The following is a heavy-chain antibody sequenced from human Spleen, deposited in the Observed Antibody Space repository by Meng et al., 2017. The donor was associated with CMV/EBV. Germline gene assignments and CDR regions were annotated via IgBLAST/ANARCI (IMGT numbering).Heavy chain of an antibody. CDR2: ISYDGSIK. V-gene: IGHV3-30*09. Sequence: GESLKISCAASGFTFNNFAMHWVRQAPGKGLEWVAVISYDGSIKYYADSLRGRFAISRDNSKNTLYLQMNSLGADDTAVYFCARAAQLLWFGEGKNCFDYWGQGTLVTVSS. J-gene: IGHJ4*02. CDR3: ARAAQLLWFGEGKNCFDY. D-gene: IGHD3-10*01. CDR1: GFTFNNFA.